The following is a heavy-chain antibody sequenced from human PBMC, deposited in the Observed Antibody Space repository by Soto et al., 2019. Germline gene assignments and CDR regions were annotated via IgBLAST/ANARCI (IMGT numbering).Heavy chain of an antibody. D-gene: IGHD6-19*01. J-gene: IGHJ4*01. CDR2: ITGSGGGT. V-gene: IGHV3-23*01. CDR3: AKDSSGGSVSGWSHDN. CDR1: GFSFGNYA. Sequence: RGSLRLSCAASGFSFGNYAMSGVRQAPGKGLEWVSVITGSGGGTSYADSVKGRFTISRDHPTKTLYLQMNSLRAEDTAVYYCAKDSSGGSVSGWSHDNWGHGTLVTVSS.